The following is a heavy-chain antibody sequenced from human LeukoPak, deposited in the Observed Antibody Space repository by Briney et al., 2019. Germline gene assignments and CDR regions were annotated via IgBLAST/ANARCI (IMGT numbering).Heavy chain of an antibody. D-gene: IGHD3-22*01. CDR2: ISSSSSYI. J-gene: IGHJ4*02. CDR3: ARDFPYYYDSSGYSLHY. Sequence: GGSLRLSCAASGFTFSSYSMNWVRQAPGKGLEWISSISSSSSYIYYADSVKGRFTISRDNSKNTLYLQMNSLRAEDTAVYYCARDFPYYYDSSGYSLHYWGQGTLVTVSS. V-gene: IGHV3-21*01. CDR1: GFTFSSYS.